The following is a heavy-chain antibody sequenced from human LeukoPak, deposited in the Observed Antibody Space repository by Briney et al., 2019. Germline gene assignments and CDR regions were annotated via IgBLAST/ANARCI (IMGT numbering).Heavy chain of an antibody. CDR3: ANMYGRNSGYYYYYYMDV. D-gene: IGHD4-23*01. CDR1: GGSITSDYYY. Sequence: PSETLSLTCTVSGGSITSDYYYWSWIRQPAGKGLEWIGRIYSRGSTNYNPSLKSRVPISVDTSTNQFSLKLSSVTAADTAVYYCANMYGRNSGYYYYYYMDVWGKGTTVTVSS. V-gene: IGHV4-61*02. CDR2: IYSRGST. J-gene: IGHJ6*03.